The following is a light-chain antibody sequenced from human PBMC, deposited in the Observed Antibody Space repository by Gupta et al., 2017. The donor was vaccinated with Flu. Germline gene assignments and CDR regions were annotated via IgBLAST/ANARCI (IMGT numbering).Light chain of an antibody. CDR3: RQREPCPWA. V-gene: IGKV2-30*01. J-gene: IGKJ1*01. Sequence: DVVMTQSPLSLPVTLGQPPSITCRSRQGLVDSDGNTYLHCFQQRPGQSPMLLISLVSYRDSGVPDSFSGSGSGTDFTLQISRVEAEGVGVYFCRQREPCPWAFGQWTKVEIK. CDR2: LVS. CDR1: QGLVDSDGNTY.